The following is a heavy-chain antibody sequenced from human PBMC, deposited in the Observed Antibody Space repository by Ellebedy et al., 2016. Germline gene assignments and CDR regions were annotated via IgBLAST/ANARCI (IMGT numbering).Heavy chain of an antibody. J-gene: IGHJ2*01. CDR3: ATDRRYFDL. Sequence: GESLKISCAASGFTFSDFWMTWVRQAPGKGLEWVGNINQDGSDTYYGDSVKGRFTISRDNAWNSLYLQMNSLRLGDTAVYYCATDRRYFDLWGRGTLVTVSS. CDR1: GFTFSDFW. V-gene: IGHV3-7*03. CDR2: INQDGSDT.